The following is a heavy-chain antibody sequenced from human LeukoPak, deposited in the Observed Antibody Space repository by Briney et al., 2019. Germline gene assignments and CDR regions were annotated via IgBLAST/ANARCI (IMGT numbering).Heavy chain of an antibody. J-gene: IGHJ4*02. D-gene: IGHD3-22*01. Sequence: SVKVSCKASGGTSNSHAISWVRQAPGQGLEWMGRIIPNLGTTNRAQNFQDRVTLTADKSTNTAYMELTSLTSDDTAVYYCATTNDGGGYQWGDFFDFWGQGTLVIVSS. CDR1: GGTSNSHA. CDR2: IIPNLGTT. CDR3: ATTNDGGGYQWGDFFDF. V-gene: IGHV1-69*04.